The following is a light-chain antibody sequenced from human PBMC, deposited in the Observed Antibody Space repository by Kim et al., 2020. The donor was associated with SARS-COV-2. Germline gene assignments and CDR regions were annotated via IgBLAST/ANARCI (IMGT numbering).Light chain of an antibody. V-gene: IGKV1-39*01. CDR1: QSIGTY. J-gene: IGKJ4*01. CDR2: AAS. CDR3: QQSHTTPLLT. Sequence: DIQMTQSPSSLAASVGDRVTIACRASQSIGTYLNWYQQKPGKAPKLLIYAASSLQSGVPSRFSGSGSGTDFTLTINSLQPEGFATYYCQQSHTTPLLTFGGGTKVDIK.